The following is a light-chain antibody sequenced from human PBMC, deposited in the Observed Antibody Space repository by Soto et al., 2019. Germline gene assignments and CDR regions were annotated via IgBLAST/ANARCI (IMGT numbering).Light chain of an antibody. CDR1: QRVSSAY. Sequence: EIVLTQSPGTLSLSPGERATLSCRASQRVSSAYLAWYQQKPGQAPRLLMYAASSRATGTPDRFSGSGSGTDFTLTISRLEPEDFAVYYCQQYNNWRTFGPGTKLDIK. CDR2: AAS. V-gene: IGKV3-20*01. J-gene: IGKJ3*01. CDR3: QQYNNWRT.